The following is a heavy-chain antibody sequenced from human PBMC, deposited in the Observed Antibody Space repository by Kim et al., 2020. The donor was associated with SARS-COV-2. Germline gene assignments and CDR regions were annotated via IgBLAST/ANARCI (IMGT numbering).Heavy chain of an antibody. Sequence: TYSNPSIRSRVTIPVDTSKNQFSLRLSSGTAAYTAVYYCAREETGYFDYWGQGTLVTVSS. V-gene: IGHV4-31*02. J-gene: IGHJ4*02. CDR3: AREETGYFDY. CDR2: T.